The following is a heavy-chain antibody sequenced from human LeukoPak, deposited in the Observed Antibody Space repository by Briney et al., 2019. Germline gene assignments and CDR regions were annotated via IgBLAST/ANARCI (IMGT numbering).Heavy chain of an antibody. V-gene: IGHV4-4*07. CDR1: GGSISSYF. Sequence: SETLSLTCSVSGGSISSYFWNWIRQPAGKGLEWIGRIYTSGTTNYSPSLKSRVTMSIDTSKNHFSLNLSSVTAADTAVYYCARDDDDWFFDYWGQGTLVTVSS. D-gene: IGHD3-9*01. CDR3: ARDDDDWFFDY. J-gene: IGHJ4*02. CDR2: IYTSGTT.